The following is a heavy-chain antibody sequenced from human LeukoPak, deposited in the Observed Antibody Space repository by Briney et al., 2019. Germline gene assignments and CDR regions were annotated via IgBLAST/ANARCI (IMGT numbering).Heavy chain of an antibody. Sequence: GGSLRLSCAASEFSVGSNYMTWVRQAPGKGLEWVSSISSSSSYIYYADSVKGRFTISRDNAKNSLYLQMNSLRAEDTAVYYCARDSSYRCFDYWGQGTLVTVSS. V-gene: IGHV3-21*01. CDR1: EFSVGSNY. CDR2: ISSSSSYI. J-gene: IGHJ4*02. D-gene: IGHD3-10*01. CDR3: ARDSSYRCFDY.